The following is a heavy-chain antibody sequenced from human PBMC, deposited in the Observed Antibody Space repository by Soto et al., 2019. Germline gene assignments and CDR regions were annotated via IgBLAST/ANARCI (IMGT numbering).Heavy chain of an antibody. Sequence: EVQLVESGGGLVQPGGSLRLSCAASGFTFSDHYMDWVRQAPGKGLEWVGRTRNKANSYTTEYAASVKGRFTISRDDSKNSLYLQMNSLKTEDTAVYYWASSSVSTTRYGMDVWGQGTTVTVSS. D-gene: IGHD1-26*01. V-gene: IGHV3-72*01. CDR3: ASSSVSTTRYGMDV. J-gene: IGHJ6*02. CDR2: TRNKANSYTT. CDR1: GFTFSDHY.